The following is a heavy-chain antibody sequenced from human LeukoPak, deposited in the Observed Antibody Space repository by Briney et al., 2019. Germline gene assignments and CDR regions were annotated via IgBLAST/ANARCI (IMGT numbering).Heavy chain of an antibody. D-gene: IGHD4-11*01. CDR1: GFTFSSYW. J-gene: IGHJ5*02. V-gene: IGHV3-7*01. Sequence: PGGSQRLSCAASGFTFSSYWMSWVRQAPGKGLEWVANIKQDGSEENFVDSVKGRFTISRDNAKKSLYLQMNSLRAEDTAVYYCARDTVTNNWFDPWGQGTLVTVSS. CDR3: ARDTVTNNWFDP. CDR2: IKQDGSEE.